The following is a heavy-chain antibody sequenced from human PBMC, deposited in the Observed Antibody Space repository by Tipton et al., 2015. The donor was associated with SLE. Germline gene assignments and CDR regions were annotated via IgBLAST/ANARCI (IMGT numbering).Heavy chain of an antibody. D-gene: IGHD3-16*01. J-gene: IGHJ3*02. Sequence: TLSLTCTVSGGSISSYYWRWIRQPPGKGLEWIGYIYYSGSTNYNPSLKSRVTISVDTSKNQFSLKLSSVTAADTAVYYCARGGGFIGDAFDIWGQGTMVTVSS. V-gene: IGHV4-59*08. CDR1: GGSISSYY. CDR2: IYYSGST. CDR3: ARGGGFIGDAFDI.